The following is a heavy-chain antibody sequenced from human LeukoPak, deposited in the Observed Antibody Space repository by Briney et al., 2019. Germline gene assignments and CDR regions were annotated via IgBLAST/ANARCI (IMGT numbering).Heavy chain of an antibody. V-gene: IGHV1-69*13. CDR1: GGTFSSYA. D-gene: IGHD1-26*01. CDR2: IIPIFGTA. CDR3: ARENISPRWEPGYFDY. Sequence: SVKVSCKASGGTFSSYAISWVRPAPGQGLEWMGGIIPIFGTANYAQKFQGRVTITADESTSTAYMELSSLRSEDTAVYYCARENISPRWEPGYFDYWGQGTLVTVSS. J-gene: IGHJ4*02.